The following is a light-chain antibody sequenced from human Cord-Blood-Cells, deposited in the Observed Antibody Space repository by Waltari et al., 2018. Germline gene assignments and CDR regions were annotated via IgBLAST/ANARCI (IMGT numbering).Light chain of an antibody. Sequence: DIQMSQSPSSLSASVGDRVPTNSWASQSISSYLNWYQQKPGKAPKLLIYAASSLQSGVPSRFSGSGSGTDFTLTISSLQPEDFATYYCQQSYSTPHSFGQGTKLEIK. CDR1: QSISSY. V-gene: IGKV1-39*01. J-gene: IGKJ2*03. CDR3: QQSYSTPHS. CDR2: AAS.